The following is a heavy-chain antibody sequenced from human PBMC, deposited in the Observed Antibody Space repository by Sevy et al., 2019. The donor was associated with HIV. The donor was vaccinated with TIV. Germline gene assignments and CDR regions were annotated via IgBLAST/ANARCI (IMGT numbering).Heavy chain of an antibody. V-gene: IGHV4-59*01. CDR1: GGSISSYY. D-gene: IGHD6-19*01. Sequence: SETLSLTCTVSGGSISSYYWSWTRQPPGKGLEWIGYIYYSGSTNYNPSLKSRVTISPDTSKNQFSLKLSSVTAADTAVYYCARIDSRGWYENWYFDLWGRGTLVTVSS. J-gene: IGHJ2*01. CDR2: IYYSGST. CDR3: ARIDSRGWYENWYFDL.